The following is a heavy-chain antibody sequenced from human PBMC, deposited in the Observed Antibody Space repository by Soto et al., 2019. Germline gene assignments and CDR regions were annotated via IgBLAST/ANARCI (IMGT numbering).Heavy chain of an antibody. V-gene: IGHV3-15*07. D-gene: IGHD6-13*01. CDR1: GFTFSNAW. J-gene: IGHJ4*02. CDR3: TTDAIGALGIDY. Sequence: GGPLRLSCAASGFTFSNAWMNWVRQAPGKGLEWVGRIKSKTDGGTTDYAAPVKGRFTISRDDSKNTLYLQMNSLTTEDTAVYYCTTDAIGALGIDYWGQGTLVTVSS. CDR2: IKSKTDGGTT.